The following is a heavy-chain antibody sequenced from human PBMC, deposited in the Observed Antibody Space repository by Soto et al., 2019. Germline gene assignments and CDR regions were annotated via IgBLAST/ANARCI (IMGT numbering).Heavy chain of an antibody. CDR3: ARESRYCSGGSCYFLPGIDC. D-gene: IGHD2-15*01. V-gene: IGHV1-69*12. J-gene: IGHJ4*02. CDR2: IIPIFGTA. CDR1: GGTFSSYA. Sequence: QVQLVQSGAEVKKPGSSVKVSCKASGGTFSSYAISWVRQAPGQGLEWMGGIIPIFGTANYAQKFQGRVTITADESTSTAYMELSSLSSEETAVYYCARESRYCSGGSCYFLPGIDCWGQGTLVTVSS.